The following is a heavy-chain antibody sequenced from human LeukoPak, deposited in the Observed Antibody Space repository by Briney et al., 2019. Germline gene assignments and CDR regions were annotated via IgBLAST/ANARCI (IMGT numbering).Heavy chain of an antibody. CDR3: ARDRRGGATPYYYGMDV. Sequence: GGSLRLSCAASGFTVSTNYMSWVRQAPGKGLEWVSVIYSGGSTYYADSVKGRFTISRDNSKNTLYLQMNSLRAEDTAVYYCARDRRGGATPYYYGMDVWGQGTTVTVSS. CDR1: GFTVSTNY. J-gene: IGHJ6*02. V-gene: IGHV3-53*01. D-gene: IGHD2-15*01. CDR2: IYSGGST.